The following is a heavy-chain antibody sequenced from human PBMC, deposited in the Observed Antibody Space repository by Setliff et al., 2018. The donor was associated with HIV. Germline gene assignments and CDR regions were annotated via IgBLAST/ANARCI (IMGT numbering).Heavy chain of an antibody. Sequence: SETLSLTCTVSGGSISSGSYYWSWIRQPAGKGLEWIGRIYTSGSTKYNPSLKSRVTISVDTSKNQISLKLSSVTAADTAVYYCARHHSYYDILTGYRLYYFDYWGQGTLVTVSS. V-gene: IGHV4-61*02. CDR2: IYTSGST. D-gene: IGHD3-9*01. J-gene: IGHJ4*02. CDR1: GGSISSGSYY. CDR3: ARHHSYYDILTGYRLYYFDY.